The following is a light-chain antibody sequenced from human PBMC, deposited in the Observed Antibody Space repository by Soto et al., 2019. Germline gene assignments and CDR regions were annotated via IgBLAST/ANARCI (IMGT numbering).Light chain of an antibody. J-gene: IGKJ1*01. CDR3: QQSYSSPPT. V-gene: IGKV1-39*01. Sequence: DIQMNQSTSSLSASVEDRVIITCRASQSISNHLNWYQQKPGKAPKLLIFAASSLQSGVPSRFSGSRSGPDFTLTISSLQPEDFATYYCQQSYSSPPTFGQGTKVDI. CDR2: AAS. CDR1: QSISNH.